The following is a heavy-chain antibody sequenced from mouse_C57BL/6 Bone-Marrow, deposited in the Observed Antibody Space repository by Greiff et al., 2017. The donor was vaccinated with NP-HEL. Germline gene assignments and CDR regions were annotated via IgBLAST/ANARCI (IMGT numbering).Heavy chain of an antibody. Sequence: EVMLVESGEGLVKPGGSLKLSCAASGFTFSSYAMSWVRQTPEKRLEWVAYISSGGDYIYYADTVKGRFTISRDNARNTLYLQMSSLKSEDTAMYYCTRDPTDVYAMDYWGQGTSVTVSS. V-gene: IGHV5-9-1*02. CDR1: GFTFSSYA. J-gene: IGHJ4*01. CDR3: TRDPTDVYAMDY. CDR2: ISSGGDYI.